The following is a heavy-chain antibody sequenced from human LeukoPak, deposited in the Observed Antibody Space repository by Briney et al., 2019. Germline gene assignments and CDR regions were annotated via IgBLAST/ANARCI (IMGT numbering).Heavy chain of an antibody. D-gene: IGHD1-1*01. CDR3: IADTPPWNPYGLDY. V-gene: IGHV3-15*07. CDR1: GFTFSSAW. J-gene: IGHJ4*02. Sequence: PGGSLRLSCAPSGFTFSSAWVHWVRQAPGKGLEWVGRIKSKVDGGTTDYAAPVKGRFTISRDDLENMLYLQMNSLKTEDTAVYYCIADTPPWNPYGLDYWGQGTLVTVSS. CDR2: IKSKVDGGTT.